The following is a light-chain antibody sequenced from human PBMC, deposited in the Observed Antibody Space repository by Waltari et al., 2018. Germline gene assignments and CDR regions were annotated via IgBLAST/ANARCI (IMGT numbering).Light chain of an antibody. J-gene: IGKJ1*01. CDR3: QHYVSLPET. CDR1: QSVGRS. V-gene: IGKV3-20*01. Sequence: EILLTQSPGTLSLSPGERATLSCRASQSVGRSLAWYQQKPGQPPRLLIYGTSNRATGIPDRFSGGGSGTDFSLTISRLEPEDVAVYYCQHYVSLPETFGQGTKVEIK. CDR2: GTS.